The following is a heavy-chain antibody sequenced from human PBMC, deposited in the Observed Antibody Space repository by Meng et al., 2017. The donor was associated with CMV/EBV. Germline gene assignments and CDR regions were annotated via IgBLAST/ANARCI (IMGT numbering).Heavy chain of an antibody. V-gene: IGHV1-58*01. CDR1: GFTFTSSA. CDR2: IVVGSGNT. J-gene: IGHJ6*02. D-gene: IGHD3-3*01. CDR3: ATVSVGLRFLEWLFAYGMDV. Sequence: SVKVSCKASGFTFTSSAVQWVRQARGQRLEWIGWIVVGSGNTNYAQKFQERVTITRDMSTSTAYMELSSLRSEDTAVYYCATVSVGLRFLEWLFAYGMDVWGQGTTVTVSS.